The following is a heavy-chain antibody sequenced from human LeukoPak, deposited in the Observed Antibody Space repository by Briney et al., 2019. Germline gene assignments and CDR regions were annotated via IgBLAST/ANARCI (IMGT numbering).Heavy chain of an antibody. CDR2: ISSSGSTI. J-gene: IGHJ5*02. D-gene: IGHD3-3*01. CDR3: ARIFLNWLDP. V-gene: IGHV3-48*03. Sequence: PGGSLRLSCAASGFTFSSYEMNWVRQAPGKGLEWVSYISSSGSTIYYADSVKGRFTISRDNAKNSLYLQMNSLRAEDTAVYYCARIFLNWLDPWGQGTLVTVSS. CDR1: GFTFSSYE.